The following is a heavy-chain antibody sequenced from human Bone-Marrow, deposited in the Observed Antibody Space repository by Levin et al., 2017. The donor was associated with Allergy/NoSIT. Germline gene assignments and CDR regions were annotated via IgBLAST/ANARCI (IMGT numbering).Heavy chain of an antibody. D-gene: IGHD3-16*01. J-gene: IGHJ4*02. CDR2: IKQDGSEK. CDR3: ATRRGGGSGYFDY. V-gene: IGHV3-7*01. CDR1: GFTFSNNW. Sequence: AGGSLRLSCAASGFTFSNNWMNWVRQAPGKGLECVASIKQDGSEKYYVDSVKGRFTISRDNAKNSLYLQMNNLGAEDMAVYFCATRRGGGSGYFDYWGQGTLVTVSS.